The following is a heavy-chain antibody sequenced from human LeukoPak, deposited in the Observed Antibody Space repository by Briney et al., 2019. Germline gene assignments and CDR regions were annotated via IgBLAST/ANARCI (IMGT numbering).Heavy chain of an antibody. J-gene: IGHJ4*02. CDR3: VKGSYDSRGYYTDRCFDY. V-gene: IGHV3-64D*06. CDR2: ISNDGGNI. D-gene: IGHD3-22*01. Sequence: GGALRLSCSASGFTFSVYAMHWVRQPPGKGLECVSVISNDGGNIYYADSVKGRFSISRDNSKNKLYLQMSSLRADDTAVYYCVKGSYDSRGYYTDRCFDYWGQGPLVTVSS. CDR1: GFTFSVYA.